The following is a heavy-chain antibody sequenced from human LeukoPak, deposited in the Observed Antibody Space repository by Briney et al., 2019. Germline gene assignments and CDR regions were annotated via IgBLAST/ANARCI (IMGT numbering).Heavy chain of an antibody. CDR1: NYSISSGYY. CDR2: INHSGTI. D-gene: IGHD6-25*01. Sequence: SETLSLTCTVSNYSISSGYYWGWIRQSPGKGLEWIGEINHSGTINYNPSLKSRVTILVDTSKNQFSLNLSSVTAADTAVYYCARGVAGSSGLLYYFDYWGQGALVIVSS. J-gene: IGHJ4*02. V-gene: IGHV4-38-2*02. CDR3: ARGVAGSSGLLYYFDY.